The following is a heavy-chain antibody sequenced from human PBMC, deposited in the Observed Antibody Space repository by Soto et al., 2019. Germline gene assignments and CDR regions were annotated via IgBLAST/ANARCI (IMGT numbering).Heavy chain of an antibody. CDR1: GFSLSTSRVC. D-gene: IGHD1-26*01. V-gene: IGHV2-5*02. J-gene: IGHJ4*02. CDR2: IYWDDAQ. Sequence: QITLKESGPTLVKPTQTLTLTCTFSGFSLSTSRVCVGWIRQPPGKALEWLAVIYWDDAQPYRPSLKSRLTITKDTSKNQVALTMTYMDPVDTATYYCAHAYGGRSLFWGQGTLVTVAS. CDR3: AHAYGGRSLF.